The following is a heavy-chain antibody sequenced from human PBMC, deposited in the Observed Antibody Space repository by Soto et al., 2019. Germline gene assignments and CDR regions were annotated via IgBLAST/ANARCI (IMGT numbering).Heavy chain of an antibody. CDR3: SRETSGVTFDY. CDR1: GFTFSSYA. Sequence: VQLLESGGGLVQPGGSLRLSCAASGFTFSSYAMSWVRQAPGKGLEWVANIWYDGGQQWYAESVKGRFTISRDNSKKMVYLQMNTLRAEDTAVYFCSRETSGVTFDYWGQGTLVTVSS. D-gene: IGHD2-15*01. J-gene: IGHJ4*02. CDR2: IWYDGGQQ. V-gene: IGHV3-33*08.